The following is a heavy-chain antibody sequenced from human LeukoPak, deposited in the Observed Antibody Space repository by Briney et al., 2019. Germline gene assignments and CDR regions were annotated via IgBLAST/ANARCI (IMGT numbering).Heavy chain of an antibody. J-gene: IGHJ5*02. D-gene: IGHD6-6*01. CDR1: GYTFSSYW. CDR3: AKESKLLPTDDWFDP. V-gene: IGHV3-23*01. CDR2: ISGSGGST. Sequence: PGGSLRLSCAASGYTFSSYWMSWVRQAPGKGLEWVSAISGSGGSTYYADSVKGRFTISRDNSKNTLYLQMNSLRAEDTAVYYCAKESKLLPTDDWFDPWGQGTLVTVSS.